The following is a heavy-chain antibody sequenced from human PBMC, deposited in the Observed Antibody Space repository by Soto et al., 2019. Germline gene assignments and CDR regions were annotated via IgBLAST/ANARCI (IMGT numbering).Heavy chain of an antibody. D-gene: IGHD5-12*01. Sequence: GGSLRLSCAASGFTFSSYAMHWVRQAPGKGLEWVAVISYDGSNKYYADSVKGRFTISRDNSKNTLYLQMNSLRAEDTAVYYCARDSNWEMATNFDYWGQGTLVTVSS. J-gene: IGHJ4*02. V-gene: IGHV3-30-3*01. CDR2: ISYDGSNK. CDR3: ARDSNWEMATNFDY. CDR1: GFTFSSYA.